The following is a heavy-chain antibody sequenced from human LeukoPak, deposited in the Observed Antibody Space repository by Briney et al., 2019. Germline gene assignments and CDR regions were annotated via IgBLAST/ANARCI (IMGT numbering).Heavy chain of an antibody. V-gene: IGHV1-69*13. Sequence: SVKVSCKASGGTFSSYAISWVRQAPGQGLEWMGGIIPIFGTANYAQKFQGRVTITADESTSTAYMELSRLRSDDTAVYYCARSSRGGDGYNPWGQGTLVTVSS. CDR3: ARSSRGGDGYNP. CDR2: IIPIFGTA. D-gene: IGHD5-24*01. CDR1: GGTFSSYA. J-gene: IGHJ5*02.